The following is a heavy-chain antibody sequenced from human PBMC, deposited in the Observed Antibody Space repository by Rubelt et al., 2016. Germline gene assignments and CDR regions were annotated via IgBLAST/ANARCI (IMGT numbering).Heavy chain of an antibody. CDR3: SRLMGYSTIDY. D-gene: IGHD5-12*01. CDR2: IHPGDSAT. Sequence: EVQLVQSGAEVKKPGESLKISCKGSGYRFTNYWIGWVRQLPGKGLEWMGMIHPGDSATRYSPSCQGQVTISADKSINTAYLQWSSLKASDTAIYYCSRLMGYSTIDYWGQGTLVTVSS. V-gene: IGHV5-51*01. J-gene: IGHJ4*02. CDR1: GYRFTNYW.